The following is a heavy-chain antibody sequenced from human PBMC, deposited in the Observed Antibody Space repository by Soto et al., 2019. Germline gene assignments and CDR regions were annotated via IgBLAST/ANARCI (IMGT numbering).Heavy chain of an antibody. CDR3: ARGMTTVTTLDY. J-gene: IGHJ4*02. V-gene: IGHV4-30-2*01. CDR2: MYHSGST. Sequence: QLQLQESGSGLVKPSQTLSLTCAVSGGSISSGGYSWSWIRQPPGKGLEWIGYMYHSGSTYYNPSLKSRVSXXVXWSKKQFSLKLSSVTAADTAVYYCARGMTTVTTLDYWGQGTLVTVSP. CDR1: GGSISSGGYS. D-gene: IGHD4-4*01.